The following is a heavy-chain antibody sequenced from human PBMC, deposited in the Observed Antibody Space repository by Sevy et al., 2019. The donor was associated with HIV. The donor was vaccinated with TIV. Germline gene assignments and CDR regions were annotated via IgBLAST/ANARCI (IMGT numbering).Heavy chain of an antibody. CDR2: IIPIFGTA. CDR1: GGTSSSYA. D-gene: IGHD6-19*01. J-gene: IGHJ3*02. Sequence: ASVKVSCKASGGTSSSYAISWVRQAPGQGLEWMGGIIPIFGTANYAQKFQGRVTITADESTSTAYMELSSLRSEDTAVYYCAREPLAVAGGYDAFDIWGQGTMVTVSS. CDR3: AREPLAVAGGYDAFDI. V-gene: IGHV1-69*13.